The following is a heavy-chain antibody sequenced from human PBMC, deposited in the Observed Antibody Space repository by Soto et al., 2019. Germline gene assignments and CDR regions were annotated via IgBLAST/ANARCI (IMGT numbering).Heavy chain of an antibody. D-gene: IGHD2-15*01. CDR3: ARQDRVVAEGRWFDP. J-gene: IGHJ5*02. CDR1: GYSISSGYH. V-gene: IGHV4-38-2*02. CDR2: VHYSGNT. Sequence: PSETLSLTCSVSGYSISSGYHWAWIRQPPGKGLEWLGSVHYSGNTYYNPSLKSRLTISVDKSKNQFSLNLSSVTAAGTAVYYCARQDRVVAEGRWFDPWGQGTLVTVSS.